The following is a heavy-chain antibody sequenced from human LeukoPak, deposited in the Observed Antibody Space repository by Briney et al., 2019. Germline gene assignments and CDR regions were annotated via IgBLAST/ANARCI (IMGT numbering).Heavy chain of an antibody. D-gene: IGHD3-22*01. CDR2: INPSGGST. Sequence: VASVKVSFKASGYTFTSYYMHWVRQAPGQGLEWMGIINPSGGSTSYAQKFQGRVTMTRDTSTSTVYMELSSLRSEDTAVYYCARDAHYYDSSGYYYPSPWYFDLWGRGTLVTVSS. J-gene: IGHJ2*01. V-gene: IGHV1-46*01. CDR1: GYTFTSYY. CDR3: ARDAHYYDSSGYYYPSPWYFDL.